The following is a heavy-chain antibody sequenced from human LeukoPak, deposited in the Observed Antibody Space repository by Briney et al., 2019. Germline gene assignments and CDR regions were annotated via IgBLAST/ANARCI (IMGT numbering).Heavy chain of an antibody. J-gene: IGHJ4*02. D-gene: IGHD5-12*01. Sequence: SETLSLTXTVSGGSISSYYWSWIGQPPGKGLEWIGYIYYSGSTNYNPSLKSRVTISVDTSKNQFSLKLSSVTAADTAVYYCVRRATRGDYFDYWGQGTLVTVSS. CDR1: GGSISSYY. CDR3: VRRATRGDYFDY. CDR2: IYYSGST. V-gene: IGHV4-59*01.